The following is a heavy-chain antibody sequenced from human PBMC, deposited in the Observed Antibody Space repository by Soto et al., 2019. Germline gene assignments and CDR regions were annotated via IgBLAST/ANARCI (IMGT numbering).Heavy chain of an antibody. J-gene: IGHJ4*02. V-gene: IGHV4-30-4*01. CDR1: GGSIINGDYY. CDR3: ARDKITGLFDY. CDR2: IYYSGST. D-gene: IGHD2-8*02. Sequence: SETMSLSCTVSGGSIINGDYYWTWIRQPPGKGLEWIGYIYYSGSTNYNPSLKSRVTISVDTSKNQFSLKLTSVTAADTAVYYCARDKITGLFDYWGQGTLVTVSS.